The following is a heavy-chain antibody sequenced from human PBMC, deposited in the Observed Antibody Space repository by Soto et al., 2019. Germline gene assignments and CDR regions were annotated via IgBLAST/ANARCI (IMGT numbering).Heavy chain of an antibody. CDR3: AIQTTAAAPFDY. V-gene: IGHV3-33*01. J-gene: IGHJ4*02. CDR1: GFTFSSYG. CDR2: IWYDGSNK. D-gene: IGHD2-2*01. Sequence: QVQLVESGGGMVKPGRSLRLSCAASGFTFSSYGMRWVRQAPGKGLEWVAVIWYDGSNKYYADSVKGRFTISRDNSKNTLYLQMNSLRTEDTTEYYSAIQTTAAAPFDYWGQGTLVTVSS.